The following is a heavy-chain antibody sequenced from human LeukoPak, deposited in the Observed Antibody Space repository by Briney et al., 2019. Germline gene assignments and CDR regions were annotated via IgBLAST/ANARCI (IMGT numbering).Heavy chain of an antibody. CDR3: ASGTWIQLWFFDY. J-gene: IGHJ4*02. CDR2: IIPIFGIA. CDR1: GYTFTSYG. Sequence: SVRVSCKASGYTFTSYGISWVRQAPGQGLEWMGRIIPIFGIANYAQKFQGRVTITADKPTSTAYMELSSLRSEDTAVYYCASGTWIQLWFFDYWGQGTLVTVSS. D-gene: IGHD5-18*01. V-gene: IGHV1-69*04.